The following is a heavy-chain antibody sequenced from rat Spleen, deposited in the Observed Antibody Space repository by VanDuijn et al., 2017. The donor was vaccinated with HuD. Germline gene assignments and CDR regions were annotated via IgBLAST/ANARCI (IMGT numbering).Heavy chain of an antibody. J-gene: IGHJ1*01. CDR1: GFTFSDFY. CDR2: ISYDGSST. Sequence: EVQLVESDGGLVQPGRSLKLSCATSGFTFSDFYMAWVRQAPTKGLEWVATISYDGSSTYYRDSVKGRFTISRDNGKSILYLEMDSLRSEDMATYYGARHQAGYGYFDFWGPGTMVTVSS. CDR3: ARHQAGYGYFDF. V-gene: IGHV5-29*01. D-gene: IGHD4-3*01.